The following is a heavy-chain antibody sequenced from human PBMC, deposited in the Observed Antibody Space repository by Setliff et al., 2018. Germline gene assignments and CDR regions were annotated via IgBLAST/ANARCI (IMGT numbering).Heavy chain of an antibody. D-gene: IGHD6-25*01. CDR1: EFTFSTYS. V-gene: IGHV3-21*01. CDR2: ISPRSIYI. J-gene: IGHJ3*02. Sequence: TGGSLRLSCVAYEFTFSTYSMHWVRQAPGKGLEWVSSISPRSIYIYYADSVRGRFTISRDNAQNSLYLQMNTLGAEDTAVYYCARSPANGGHDAFDIWGQGTMVTVSS. CDR3: ARSPANGGHDAFDI.